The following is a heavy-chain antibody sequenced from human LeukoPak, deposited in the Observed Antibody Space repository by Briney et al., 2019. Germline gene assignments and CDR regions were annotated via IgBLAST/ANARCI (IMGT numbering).Heavy chain of an antibody. CDR3: ARGSGNYYDSSGYSD. Sequence: GGSLRLSCAASGFTVSSVGMSWVRQAPGKGLEWVANIKQDGSEKYYVDSVKGRFTISRDNAKNSLYLQMNSLRAEDTAVYYCARGSGNYYDSSGYSDWGQGTLVTVSS. CDR2: IKQDGSEK. CDR1: GFTVSSVG. D-gene: IGHD3-22*01. V-gene: IGHV3-7*01. J-gene: IGHJ4*02.